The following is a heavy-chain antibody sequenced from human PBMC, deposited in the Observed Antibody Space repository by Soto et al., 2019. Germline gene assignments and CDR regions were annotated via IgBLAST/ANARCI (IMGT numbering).Heavy chain of an antibody. CDR1: GGSISSSSYY. CDR2: FYYSGST. D-gene: IGHD3-10*01. V-gene: IGHV4-39*02. J-gene: IGHJ4*02. Sequence: QVLLQESGPGLVKPSETLSLTCTVSGGSISSSSYYWGWIRQPPGKGLEWIGSFYYSGSTYHNPSLQSRFTISVDTSKNRFSLKLRSVTAADTAVYYCVREKASSGMVRYYVEYWGQGMLVTVSS. CDR3: VREKASSGMVRYYVEY.